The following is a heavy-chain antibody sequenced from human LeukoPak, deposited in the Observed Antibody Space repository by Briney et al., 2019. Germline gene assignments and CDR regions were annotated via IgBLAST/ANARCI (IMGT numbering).Heavy chain of an antibody. Sequence: ASVKVSCKASGYTFTGYYIHWVRQAPGQGLEWMGWINPSSGGTNFAQKFQSRVTMTRDTSISSAYMELSRLTSDDTAVYYCTIIPLAATLDWSDPWGQGTLVTVSS. CDR1: GYTFTGYY. V-gene: IGHV1-2*02. CDR3: TIIPLAATLDWSDP. D-gene: IGHD6-19*01. CDR2: INPSSGGT. J-gene: IGHJ5*02.